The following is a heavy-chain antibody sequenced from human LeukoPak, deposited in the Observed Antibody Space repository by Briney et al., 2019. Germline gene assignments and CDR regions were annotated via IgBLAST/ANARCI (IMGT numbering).Heavy chain of an antibody. D-gene: IGHD4/OR15-4a*01. V-gene: IGHV3-43*02. CDR3: AKDLGPRGAAWFDP. J-gene: IGHJ5*02. Sequence: GGSMRLSCAASGFTFDDYAMHWVRQAPGKGLEWVALISGGGGSTYYAEPVKGRFTISRDNNKNSLYLQLNSLRTEDTAFYYCAKDLGPRGAAWFDPWGQGTLVTVSS. CDR1: GFTFDDYA. CDR2: ISGGGGST.